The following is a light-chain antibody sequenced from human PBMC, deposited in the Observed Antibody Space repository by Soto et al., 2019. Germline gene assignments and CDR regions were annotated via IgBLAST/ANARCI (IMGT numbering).Light chain of an antibody. V-gene: IGKV1-5*03. Sequence: DIQMTQSPSTLSASVGDRVTITCRAIQSISIWLAWYQQKPAKAPKILXYKPSSLESGVPSRFIGSGSGTEFTLTISSLQHDDFANYYCQQYSTYTPRTFGQGTKVDIK. CDR1: QSISIW. J-gene: IGKJ1*01. CDR2: KPS. CDR3: QQYSTYTPRT.